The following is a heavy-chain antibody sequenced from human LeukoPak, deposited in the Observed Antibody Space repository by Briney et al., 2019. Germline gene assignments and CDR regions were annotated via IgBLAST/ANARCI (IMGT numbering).Heavy chain of an antibody. CDR2: IYYSGST. Sequence: SETLSLTCTVSGGSISSYYWSWIRQPPGKRLEWIGYIYYSGSTKYNPSLKSRVTISVDTSKNQFSLKLSSVTAADTAVYYCARDSGTYSLDYWGQGTLVTVSS. V-gene: IGHV4-59*01. J-gene: IGHJ4*02. CDR3: ARDSGTYSLDY. CDR1: GGSISSYY. D-gene: IGHD1-26*01.